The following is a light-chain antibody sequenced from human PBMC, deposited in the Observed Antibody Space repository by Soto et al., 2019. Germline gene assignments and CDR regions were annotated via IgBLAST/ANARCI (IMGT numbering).Light chain of an antibody. V-gene: IGKV3-15*01. CDR1: QSVTRN. CDR2: HAS. CDR3: QQYNDWPPIT. Sequence: EIVLTQSPVILSVSPGESATLSCRASQSVTRNLAWYQQIPGQAPRLLVYHASVRATGIPARFSGSGSGTEFSLTISNLQSEDFAVYFCQQYNDWPPITFGQGTRLEMK. J-gene: IGKJ5*01.